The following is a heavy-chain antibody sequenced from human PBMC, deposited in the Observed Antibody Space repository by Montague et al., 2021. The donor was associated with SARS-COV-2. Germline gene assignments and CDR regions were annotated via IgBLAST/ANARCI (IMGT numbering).Heavy chain of an antibody. CDR2: IYYTGST. D-gene: IGHD7-27*01. CDR1: GGSISGDNYY. J-gene: IGHJ2*01. CDR3: ARNRGWGSRGAGYIDL. V-gene: IGHV4-31*03. Sequence: TLSLTCTVSGGSISGDNYYWTWIRQHPGKGLEWIAYIYYTGSTXYNPSLQSRLRTSLDTSKNQFSLTLTSATAADTAIYYCARNRGWGSRGAGYIDLWGRGTLVTVSS.